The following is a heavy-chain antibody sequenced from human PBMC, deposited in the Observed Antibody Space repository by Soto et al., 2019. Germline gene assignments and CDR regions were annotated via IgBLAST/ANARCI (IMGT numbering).Heavy chain of an antibody. J-gene: IGHJ4*02. CDR3: ARDPGFKSDY. V-gene: IGHV1-18*01. Sequence: QVQLVQSGAEVKKPGASVKVSCKASGYTFTSYGISWVRQAPGQGLEWMGWISAYNGNTNYTQKPQGRVTMTADTTTRTGYMELRNHGSDDTGVYFCARDPGFKSDYWGQGTLVTVSS. CDR1: GYTFTSYG. CDR2: ISAYNGNT. D-gene: IGHD3-9*01.